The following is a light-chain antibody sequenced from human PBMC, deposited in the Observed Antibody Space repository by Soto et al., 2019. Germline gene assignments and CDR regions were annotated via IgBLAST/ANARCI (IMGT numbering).Light chain of an antibody. CDR3: QSYDSSLSGWV. J-gene: IGLJ3*02. CDR2: GNS. Sequence: QSVLTQPPSVSGAPGQRVTISCTESSSNIGAGYDVHWYQQLPGTAPKLLIYGNSNRPSGVPDRFSGSKSGTSASLAITGRQAEDDADYYCQSYDSSLSGWVFGGGTKLTVL. CDR1: SSNIGAGYD. V-gene: IGLV1-40*01.